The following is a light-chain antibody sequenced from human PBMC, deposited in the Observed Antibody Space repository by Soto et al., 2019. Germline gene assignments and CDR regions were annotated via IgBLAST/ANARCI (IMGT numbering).Light chain of an antibody. Sequence: EIVLTQSPGTLSLSPGERATLSCRASQSVSSSYLAWYQQKPGQAPRPLIFGASSRATGIPDRFSGSGSGTDFTLTISRLEPKDFAVYYCQHYETFGQGTKVEIK. V-gene: IGKV3-20*01. CDR1: QSVSSSY. J-gene: IGKJ1*01. CDR2: GAS. CDR3: QHYET.